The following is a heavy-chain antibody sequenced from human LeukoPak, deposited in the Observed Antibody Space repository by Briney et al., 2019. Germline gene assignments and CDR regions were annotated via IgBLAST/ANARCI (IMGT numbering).Heavy chain of an antibody. V-gene: IGHV1-46*01. CDR2: INPSGGST. CDR1: GYTFTSYY. Sequence: WASVKVSCKASGYTFTSYYMHWVRQAPGQGLEWMGIINPSGGSTSYAQKFQGRVTMTRDTSTSTVYMELSSLRSEDTAVYYCARGGLDNYYDSSGYILYNWFDPWGQGTLVTVSS. D-gene: IGHD3-22*01. CDR3: ARGGLDNYYDSSGYILYNWFDP. J-gene: IGHJ5*02.